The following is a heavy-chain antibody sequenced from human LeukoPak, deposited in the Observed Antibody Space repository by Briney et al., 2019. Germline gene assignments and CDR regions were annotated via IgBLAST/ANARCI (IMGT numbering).Heavy chain of an antibody. Sequence: SQTLSLTCAVSGGSISSGGYSWSWIRQPPGKGLEWIGYIYYSGSTYYNPSLKSRVTISVDTSKNQFSLKLSSVTAADTAVYHCARDVVGATHYYYGMDVWGQGTTVTVSS. CDR2: IYYSGST. J-gene: IGHJ6*02. CDR3: ARDVVGATHYYYGMDV. CDR1: GGSISSGGYS. D-gene: IGHD1-26*01. V-gene: IGHV4-31*11.